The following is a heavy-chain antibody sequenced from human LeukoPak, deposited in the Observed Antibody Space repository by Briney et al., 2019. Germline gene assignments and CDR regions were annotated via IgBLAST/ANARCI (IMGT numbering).Heavy chain of an antibody. V-gene: IGHV4-39*01. J-gene: IGHJ4*02. CDR3: AYSGSYGHLGY. CDR1: GGSISSNAYY. D-gene: IGHD1-26*01. Sequence: SETLSLTCTVSGGSISSNAYYWAWIRQPPGKGLEWIGSIYSSVSTYYNPSLRSRVTISVDTSKNQFSLRLSSVTAADTALYYCAYSGSYGHLGYWGQGIPVTVSS. CDR2: IYSSVST.